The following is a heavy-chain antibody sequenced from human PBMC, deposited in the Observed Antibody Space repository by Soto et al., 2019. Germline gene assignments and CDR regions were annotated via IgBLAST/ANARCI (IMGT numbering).Heavy chain of an antibody. Sequence: ASVKVSCKASGYTFTSYGISWVRQAPGQGLEWMGWISAYNGNTNYAQKLQGRVTMTTDTPTSTAYMELRSLRSDDTAVYYCARDRTVTTGEDGMDVWGQGTTVTVSS. CDR1: GYTFTSYG. D-gene: IGHD4-17*01. J-gene: IGHJ6*02. CDR2: ISAYNGNT. V-gene: IGHV1-18*01. CDR3: ARDRTVTTGEDGMDV.